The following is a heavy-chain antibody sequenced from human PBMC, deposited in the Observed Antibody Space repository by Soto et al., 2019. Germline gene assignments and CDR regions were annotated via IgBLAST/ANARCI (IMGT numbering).Heavy chain of an antibody. Sequence: QVQLLESGPGLVKPSETLSLTCTVSGGSISSYYWSWIRQPPGRGLEWIGYIYSSGSTNYNPSLKSPVTISVDTSKNQFSLKLSSVTAADTAVYYCARRYGGGFDYWGQGTLVTVSS. D-gene: IGHD3-10*01. CDR1: GGSISSYY. CDR3: ARRYGGGFDY. CDR2: IYSSGST. V-gene: IGHV4-59*08. J-gene: IGHJ4*02.